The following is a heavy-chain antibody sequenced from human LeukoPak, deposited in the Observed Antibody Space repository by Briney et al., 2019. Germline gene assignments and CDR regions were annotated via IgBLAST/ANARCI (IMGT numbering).Heavy chain of an antibody. CDR2: IIPIFGTA. Sequence: SVKVSCKASGGTFSSYAISWVRQAPGQGLEWMGGIIPIFGTANYAQKFQGRVTITADESTSTAHMELSSLRSEDTAVYYCARAYHYYDSSGYYYDYWGQGTLVTVSS. J-gene: IGHJ4*02. V-gene: IGHV1-69*13. D-gene: IGHD3-22*01. CDR1: GGTFSSYA. CDR3: ARAYHYYDSSGYYYDY.